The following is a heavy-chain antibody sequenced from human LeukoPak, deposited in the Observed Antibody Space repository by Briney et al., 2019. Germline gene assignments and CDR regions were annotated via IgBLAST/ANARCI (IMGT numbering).Heavy chain of an antibody. V-gene: IGHV3-23*01. CDR2: ISGSGGRT. CDR1: GFTFSSYA. Sequence: PGGSLRLSCAASGFTFSSYAMSWVRQAPGKGLEWVAAISGSGGRTYYADSVKGRFTISRDNSKNTLYLQMNSLRAQDTAVYYCAKGLRELAAGDYFDYWGEGTLVTVSS. CDR3: AKGLRELAAGDYFDY. D-gene: IGHD1-26*01. J-gene: IGHJ4*02.